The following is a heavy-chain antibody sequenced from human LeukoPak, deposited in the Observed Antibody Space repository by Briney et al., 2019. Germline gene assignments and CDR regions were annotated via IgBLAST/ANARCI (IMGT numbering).Heavy chain of an antibody. Sequence: GGSLRLSCAASGFTFSSYAMHWVRQAPGKGPEYVSAISSNGGSTYYANSVKGRFTISRDNSKNTLYLQMGSLRAEDMAVYYCARSRIGYSSSWPLDYWGQGTLVTVSS. J-gene: IGHJ4*02. CDR2: ISSNGGST. D-gene: IGHD6-13*01. V-gene: IGHV3-64*01. CDR1: GFTFSSYA. CDR3: ARSRIGYSSSWPLDY.